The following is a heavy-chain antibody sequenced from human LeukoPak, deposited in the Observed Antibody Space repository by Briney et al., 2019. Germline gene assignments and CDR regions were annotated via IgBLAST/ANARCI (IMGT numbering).Heavy chain of an antibody. CDR2: ISSSGSTI. CDR1: GFTFSDYY. Sequence: GGSLRLSCAASGFTFSDYYMSWIRQAPGKGLEWVSYISSSGSTIYYADSVKGRLTISRDNAKNSLYLQMNSLRAEDTAVYHCARVRGGWYLQYYFDYWGQGTLVTVSS. J-gene: IGHJ4*02. CDR3: ARVRGGWYLQYYFDY. V-gene: IGHV3-11*01. D-gene: IGHD6-19*01.